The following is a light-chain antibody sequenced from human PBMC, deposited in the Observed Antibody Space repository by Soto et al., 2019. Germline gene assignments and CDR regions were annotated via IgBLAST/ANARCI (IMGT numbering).Light chain of an antibody. CDR2: DAS. CDR1: QSVSSY. V-gene: IGKV3-11*01. J-gene: IGKJ3*01. CDR3: QQRSNWPPFT. Sequence: EIVLTQSPATLSLPPGERATLSCRASQSVSSYLAWYQQKPGQAPRLLIYDASNRAPGIPARFSGSGSGTDFTLTISSLEPEDFAVYYCQQRSNWPPFTFGPGTKVDIK.